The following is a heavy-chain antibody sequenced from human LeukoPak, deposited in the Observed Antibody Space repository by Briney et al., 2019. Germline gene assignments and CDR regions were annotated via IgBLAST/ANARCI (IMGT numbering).Heavy chain of an antibody. D-gene: IGHD6-19*01. Sequence: GGSLRLSCAASGFTFSSYGMHWVRQAPGKGLEWVAVIWYDGSNKYYADSVKGRFTISRDNSKNTLYLQMSNLRAEDTAVDYCARESAVAGRGAFDIWGQGTMVTVSS. CDR3: ARESAVAGRGAFDI. CDR1: GFTFSSYG. CDR2: IWYDGSNK. J-gene: IGHJ3*02. V-gene: IGHV3-33*01.